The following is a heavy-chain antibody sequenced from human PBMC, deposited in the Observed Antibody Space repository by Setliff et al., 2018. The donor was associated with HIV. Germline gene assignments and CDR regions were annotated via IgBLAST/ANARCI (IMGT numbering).Heavy chain of an antibody. CDR1: GFTFSPYW. J-gene: IGHJ3*01. V-gene: IGHV3-74*03. D-gene: IGHD2-21*01. Sequence: PGGSLRLSCAASGFTFSPYWMHWVRQVPGKGLVWVSRINSDGHITTFADSVKGRFTISRDNAKNTLYLQMNSLTAGDTAVYYCARDGGWGLRGGVDVWGQGTMVTVSS. CDR3: ARDGGWGLRGGVDV. CDR2: INSDGHIT.